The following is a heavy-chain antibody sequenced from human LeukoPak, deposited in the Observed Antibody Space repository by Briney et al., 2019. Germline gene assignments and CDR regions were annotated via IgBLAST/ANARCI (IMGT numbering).Heavy chain of an antibody. J-gene: IGHJ4*02. V-gene: IGHV3-48*01. CDR1: GFTFSSYS. Sequence: GGSLRLSCAASGFTFSSYSMNWVRQAPGKGLEWVSYISSSSSTIYYADSVKGRFTISRDNAKNSLYLQMNSLRAEDTAVYYCAIHSSSQSFDYCGQGTLVTVSS. CDR3: AIHSSSQSFDY. D-gene: IGHD6-13*01. CDR2: ISSSSSTI.